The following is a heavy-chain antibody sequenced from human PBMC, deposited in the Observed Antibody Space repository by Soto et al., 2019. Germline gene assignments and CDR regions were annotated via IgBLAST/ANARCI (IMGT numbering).Heavy chain of an antibody. J-gene: IGHJ5*02. CDR2: IYYSGST. D-gene: IGHD6-13*01. CDR1: GGSISSSSYY. V-gene: IGHV4-39*01. CDR3: ARSASGYSSSWYIPWFDP. Sequence: PSETLSLTCTVSGGSISSSSYYWGWIRQPPGKGLEWIGSIYYSGSTYYKPSLKSRVTISVDTSKNLFSLKLSSVTAADTAVYYCARSASGYSSSWYIPWFDPWGQGTLVTVSS.